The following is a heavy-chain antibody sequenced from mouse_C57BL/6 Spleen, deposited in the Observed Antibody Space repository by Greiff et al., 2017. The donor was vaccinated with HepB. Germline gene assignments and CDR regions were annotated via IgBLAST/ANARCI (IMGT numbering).Heavy chain of an antibody. V-gene: IGHV5-6*01. Sequence: VQLKESGGDLVKPGGSLKLSCAASGFTFSSYGMSWVRQTPDKRLEWVATISSGGSYTYYPDSVKGRFTISRDNAKNTLYLQMSSLKSEDTAMYYCARQNYYGSSSWFAYWGQGTLVTVSA. CDR3: ARQNYYGSSSWFAY. CDR2: ISSGGSYT. CDR1: GFTFSSYG. D-gene: IGHD1-1*01. J-gene: IGHJ3*01.